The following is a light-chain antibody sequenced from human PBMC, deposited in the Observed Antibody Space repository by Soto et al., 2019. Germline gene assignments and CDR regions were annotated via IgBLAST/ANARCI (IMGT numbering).Light chain of an antibody. CDR3: QQYDSNPYT. J-gene: IGKJ2*01. CDR1: QSVFSSANSKNF. CDR2: WAS. V-gene: IGKV4-1*01. Sequence: DIVMTQSPDSLPVSLGETATINCKSSQSVFSSANSKNFLAWYQQRPGQPPNLLIYWASTRESGVPHRFSGSGSGTDFTLTISSLQAEDVAVYYCQQYDSNPYTFGQGTKLEIK.